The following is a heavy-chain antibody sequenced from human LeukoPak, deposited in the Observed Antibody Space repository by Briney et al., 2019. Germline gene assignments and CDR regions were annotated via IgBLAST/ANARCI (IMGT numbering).Heavy chain of an antibody. J-gene: IGHJ4*02. Sequence: GGSLRLSCAVSGFTFSSYWMHWVRQAPGKGLVWVSHIKTDGSTAAYADSVKGRFTISRDNAKNTLYLQMNSLRAEDTGVYYCVRGSQQLPRSTLDYWGQGTLVTVSS. CDR2: IKTDGSTA. V-gene: IGHV3-74*01. D-gene: IGHD2-2*01. CDR3: VRGSQQLPRSTLDY. CDR1: GFTFSSYW.